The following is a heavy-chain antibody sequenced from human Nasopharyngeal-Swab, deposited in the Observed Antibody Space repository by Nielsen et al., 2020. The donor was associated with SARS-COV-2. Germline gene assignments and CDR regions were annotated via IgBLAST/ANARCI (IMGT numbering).Heavy chain of an antibody. CDR3: STGGYTSGLDY. Sequence: GESLKISCAASGFTFSNSDMSWVRQAPGKGLGWVSRIKSRSDGGTTYYAAPVKGRFTISRDDSENTVYLQMNSLQTDDTAVYYCSTGGYTSGLDYWGQGTLVTVSS. J-gene: IGHJ4*02. D-gene: IGHD5-18*01. CDR2: IKSRSDGGTT. CDR1: GFTFSNSD. V-gene: IGHV3-15*01.